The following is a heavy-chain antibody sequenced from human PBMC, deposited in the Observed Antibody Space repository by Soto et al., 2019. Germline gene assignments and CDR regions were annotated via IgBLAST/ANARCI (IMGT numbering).Heavy chain of an antibody. D-gene: IGHD6-25*01. J-gene: IGHJ4*02. CDR2: VNPTGGST. CDR3: ARHLAAGDS. V-gene: IGHV1-46*03. Sequence: QVQLVQSGAEVKKPGASVRVSCKASGYTFTSYYIHWVRQAPGQGLEWMAIVNPTGGSTNYAQKFTGRVTVTFDTSTSTVFMELNSLRYEDTAVYYCARHLAAGDSWGQGTLVTVSS. CDR1: GYTFTSYY.